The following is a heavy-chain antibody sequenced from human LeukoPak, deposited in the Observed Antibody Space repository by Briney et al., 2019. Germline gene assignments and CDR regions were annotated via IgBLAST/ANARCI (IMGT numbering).Heavy chain of an antibody. CDR1: GFSFSDYS. CDR3: ARDSFAGYDSSGYSSYDY. V-gene: IGHV3-21*01. J-gene: IGHJ4*02. D-gene: IGHD3-22*01. Sequence: GGSLRLSCAASGFSFSDYSMNWVRQAPGKGLEWVSFISSYSTYIYYADSLKGRFTISRDNAKNSLYQQMNSLRAEDTAGYYCARDSFAGYDSSGYSSYDYWGQGTLVTVSS. CDR2: ISSYSTYI.